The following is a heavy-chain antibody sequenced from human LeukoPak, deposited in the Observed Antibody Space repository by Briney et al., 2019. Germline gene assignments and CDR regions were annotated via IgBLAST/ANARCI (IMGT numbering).Heavy chain of an antibody. CDR2: IYYSGST. CDR3: ARAGDRSGYADY. Sequence: SQTLSLTCTVSGGSISSGGYYWSWIRQHPGKGLEWIGYIYYSGSTYYNPSLKSRVTISVDTSKNQFSLKLSSVTAADTAVYYCARAGDRSGYADYWSQGILVTVSS. CDR1: GGSISSGGYY. V-gene: IGHV4-31*03. D-gene: IGHD3-22*01. J-gene: IGHJ4*02.